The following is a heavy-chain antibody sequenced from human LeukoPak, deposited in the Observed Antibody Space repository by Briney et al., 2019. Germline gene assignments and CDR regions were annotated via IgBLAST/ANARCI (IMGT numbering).Heavy chain of an antibody. Sequence: GGSLRLSCAASGFNFSRYWMNWVRQAPGKGLEWVSYISSSGSTIYYADSVKGRFTISRDNAKNSLYLQMNSLRAEDTAVYYCARDTESGSYGLFDYWGQGTLVTVSS. CDR1: GFNFSRYW. CDR2: ISSSGSTI. J-gene: IGHJ4*02. V-gene: IGHV3-48*03. D-gene: IGHD1-26*01. CDR3: ARDTESGSYGLFDY.